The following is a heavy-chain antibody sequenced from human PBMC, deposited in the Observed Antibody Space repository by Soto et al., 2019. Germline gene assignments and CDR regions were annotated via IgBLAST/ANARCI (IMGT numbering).Heavy chain of an antibody. V-gene: IGHV5-51*01. CDR3: ARLARGFFKLDP. J-gene: IGHJ5*02. CDR2: IYPGDSDT. CDR1: RYSCTSYW. Sequence: GEALKISCEGSRYSCTSYWIGWVRQMPGKGLEWMGIIYPGDSDTRYSPSFQGQVTISADKSISTAYLQWSSLKASDPAMSYCARLARGFFKLDPWAKGHLVTVYS. D-gene: IGHD5-12*01.